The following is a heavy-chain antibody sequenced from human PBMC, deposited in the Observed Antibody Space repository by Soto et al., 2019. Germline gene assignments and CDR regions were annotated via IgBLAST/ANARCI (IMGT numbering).Heavy chain of an antibody. CDR1: GGSFSGYY. Sequence: SETLSLTCAVYGGSFSGYYWSWIRQPPGKGLEWIGEINHSGSTNYNPSLKSRVTISVDTSKNQFSLKLSSVTAADTAVYYCATLVVPAYAEAGYMDVWGKGTTVTVSS. J-gene: IGHJ6*03. CDR3: ATLVVPAYAEAGYMDV. V-gene: IGHV4-34*01. CDR2: INHSGST. D-gene: IGHD2-2*01.